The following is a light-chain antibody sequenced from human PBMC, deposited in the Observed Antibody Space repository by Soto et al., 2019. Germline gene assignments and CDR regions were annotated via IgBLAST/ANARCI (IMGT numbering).Light chain of an antibody. CDR1: SSNIGAGYD. V-gene: IGLV1-40*01. Sequence: QSVLTQPPSVSGAPGQRVTISCTGSSSNIGAGYDVHWYQQLPGTAPKLLIYDNTNRPSGVPDRFSGSKSGTSASLAITGLQAEDEADYYCQSYDSSLSVHVIFGGGTKLTDL. J-gene: IGLJ2*01. CDR3: QSYDSSLSVHVI. CDR2: DNT.